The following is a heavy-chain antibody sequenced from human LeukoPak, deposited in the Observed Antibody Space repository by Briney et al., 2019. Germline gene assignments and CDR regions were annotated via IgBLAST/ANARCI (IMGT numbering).Heavy chain of an antibody. D-gene: IGHD3-3*01. CDR2: INPSSGGT. J-gene: IGHJ3*02. V-gene: IGHV1-2*02. CDR1: GYTFTGYY. Sequence: GASVKVSCKASGYTFTGYYMHWARQAPGQGLEWMGWINPSSGGTNYAQKFQGRVTMTRDTSISTAYMELSRLRSDDTAVYYCARLTYYDFWSGYNYAFDIWGQGTMVTVSS. CDR3: ARLTYYDFWSGYNYAFDI.